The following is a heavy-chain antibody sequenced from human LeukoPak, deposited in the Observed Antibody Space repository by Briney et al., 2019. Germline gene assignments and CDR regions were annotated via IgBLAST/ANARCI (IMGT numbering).Heavy chain of an antibody. D-gene: IGHD2/OR15-2a*01. CDR2: ISSSGSTK. Sequence: GGSLRLSCAASGFTFSSYTMSWVRQAPGKGLEWVSYISSSGSTKYYADSVKGRFTISRDNARNSLYLQMNSLRAEDTAVYFCARGGLSIMGYWGQGTLVTVSS. V-gene: IGHV3-48*01. CDR1: GFTFSSYT. J-gene: IGHJ4*02. CDR3: ARGGLSIMGY.